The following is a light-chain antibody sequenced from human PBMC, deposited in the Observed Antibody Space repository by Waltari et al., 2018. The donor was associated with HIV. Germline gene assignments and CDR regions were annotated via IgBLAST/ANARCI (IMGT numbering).Light chain of an antibody. J-gene: IGLJ1*01. CDR2: RAN. Sequence: QSVLTQPPSASGTPGQRVTIPCSGSSSNIGGNFVYWYQQLPGTAPKLLIYRANQRPSGVPDRFSGSKSGTSASLAINGLRSEDEADYYCAAWDDSLSGLYVFGTGTKVTVL. CDR3: AAWDDSLSGLYV. CDR1: SSNIGGNF. V-gene: IGLV1-47*01.